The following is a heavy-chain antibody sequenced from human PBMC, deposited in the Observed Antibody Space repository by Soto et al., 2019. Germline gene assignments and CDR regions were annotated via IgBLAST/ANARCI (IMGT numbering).Heavy chain of an antibody. J-gene: IGHJ2*01. D-gene: IGHD6-13*01. V-gene: IGHV3-30-3*01. CDR2: ISYDGSNK. Sequence: QVQLVESGGGVVQPGGSLRLSCAASGFTFSSYAMHWDLQAPGKGLEWVAVISYDGSNKYYADSVKGRFTISRDNSKNTLYLQMNSLRAEDTAVYYCARDSAAADYWYFDLWGRGTLVTVSS. CDR1: GFTFSSYA. CDR3: ARDSAAADYWYFDL.